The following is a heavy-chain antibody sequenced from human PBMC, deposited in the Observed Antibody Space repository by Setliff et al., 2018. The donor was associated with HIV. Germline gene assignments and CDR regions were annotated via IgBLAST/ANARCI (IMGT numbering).Heavy chain of an antibody. Sequence: PGGSLRLSCAASGFTFSSHAMNWVRQPPRKRLQWVSAVSGRGGSTYYADAVKGRFTISRDNSKNTLYLQMNSRTAEDTAVYYCARPGTRWSFDYWGQGILVTVSS. CDR3: ARPGTRWSFDY. CDR2: VSGRGGST. D-gene: IGHD3-3*01. J-gene: IGHJ4*02. CDR1: GFTFSSHA. V-gene: IGHV3-23*01.